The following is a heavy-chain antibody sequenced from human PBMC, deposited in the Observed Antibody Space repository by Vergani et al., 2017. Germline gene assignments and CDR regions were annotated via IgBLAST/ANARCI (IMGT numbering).Heavy chain of an antibody. CDR1: GFTFSSYA. V-gene: IGHV3-23*01. Sequence: EVQLLESGGGLVQPGGSLRLSCAASGFTFSSYAMSWVRQAPGKGLEWVSAISGSGGSTYYADSVKGRFTISRDNSKNTLYLQMTSLRAEDTAVYYCAKLPMIPGXFDPWGQGTLVTVSS. D-gene: IGHD3-16*01. CDR2: ISGSGGST. CDR3: AKLPMIPGXFDP. J-gene: IGHJ5*02.